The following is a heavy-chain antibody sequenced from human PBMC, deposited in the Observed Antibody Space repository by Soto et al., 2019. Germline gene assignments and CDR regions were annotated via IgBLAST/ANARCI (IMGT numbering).Heavy chain of an antibody. CDR2: IFSNDEK. CDR1: GFSLSNARMG. D-gene: IGHD6-19*01. Sequence: GPTLVHPTETLTLTCTVSGFSLSNARMGVSWIRQPPGKALEWLAHIFSNDEKSYSTSLKSRLTISKDTSKSQVVLTMTNMDPVDTATYYCARTRLVQTYYYYGMDVWGQGTTVTVSS. J-gene: IGHJ6*02. V-gene: IGHV2-26*01. CDR3: ARTRLVQTYYYYGMDV.